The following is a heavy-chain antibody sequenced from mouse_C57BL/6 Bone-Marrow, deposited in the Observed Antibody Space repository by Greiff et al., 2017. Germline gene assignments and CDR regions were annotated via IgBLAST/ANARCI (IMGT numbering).Heavy chain of an antibody. CDR3: AIDGYYVWAMDY. Sequence: VQLQQSGPELVKPGASVKMSCKASGYTFTDYNMHWVKQSHGKSLEWIGYINPNNGGTSYNQKFKGKATLTVNKSSSTAYMELRSLTSEDSAVYYCAIDGYYVWAMDYWGQGTSVTVSA. V-gene: IGHV1-22*01. J-gene: IGHJ4*01. D-gene: IGHD2-3*01. CDR2: INPNNGGT. CDR1: GYTFTDYN.